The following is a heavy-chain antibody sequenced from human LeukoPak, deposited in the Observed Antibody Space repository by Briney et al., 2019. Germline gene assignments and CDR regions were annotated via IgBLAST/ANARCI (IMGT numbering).Heavy chain of an antibody. J-gene: IGHJ5*02. CDR3: ARGDYGDPNWFDP. V-gene: IGHV3-48*03. D-gene: IGHD4-17*01. CDR2: ISSSGSTI. CDR1: GFTFSSYE. Sequence: GGSLRLSCAASGFTFSSYEVNWVRQAPGKGLEWVSYISSSGSTIYYADSVKGRFTISRDNAKNSLYLQMNSLRAEDTAVYYCARGDYGDPNWFDPWGQGTLVTVSS.